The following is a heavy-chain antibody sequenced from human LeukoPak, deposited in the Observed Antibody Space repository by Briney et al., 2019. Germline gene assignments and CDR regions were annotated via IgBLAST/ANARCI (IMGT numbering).Heavy chain of an antibody. V-gene: IGHV3-30*02. Sequence: PGGSLRLSCEASGFTFSSYGMHWVRQAPGKGLEWVAYIWFDGTNKYYVDSVKGRFAISRDNSKNTLYLQMNSLRAEDTALYYCAKSYSSDFYYGGDYFDYWGQGTLVTVSS. CDR3: AKSYSSDFYYGGDYFDY. J-gene: IGHJ4*02. D-gene: IGHD3-22*01. CDR1: GFTFSSYG. CDR2: IWFDGTNK.